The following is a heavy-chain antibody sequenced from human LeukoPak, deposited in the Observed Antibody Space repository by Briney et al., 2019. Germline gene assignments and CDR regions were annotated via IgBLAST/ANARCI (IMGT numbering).Heavy chain of an antibody. D-gene: IGHD1-26*01. Sequence: SETLSLTCTVSGGSISSYYWSWIRQPPGKGLEWIGYIYYSGSTYYNPSLKSRVTISVDTSKNQFSLRLSSVTAADTAVYYCARGGSYYGVVSYWGQGTLVTVSS. CDR1: GGSISSYY. CDR2: IYYSGST. V-gene: IGHV4-59*12. J-gene: IGHJ4*02. CDR3: ARGGSYYGVVSY.